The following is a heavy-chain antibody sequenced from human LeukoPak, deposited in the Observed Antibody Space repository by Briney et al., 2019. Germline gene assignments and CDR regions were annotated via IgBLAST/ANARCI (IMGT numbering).Heavy chain of an antibody. J-gene: IGHJ3*02. D-gene: IGHD3-3*01. V-gene: IGHV4-4*02. CDR2: IYHSGST. CDR3: ARASGVVIIVHDAFDI. Sequence: SGTLSLTCAVSGGSISSSNWWSWVRQPPGKGLEWIGEIYHSGSTNYNPSLKSRVTISVDKSKNQFSLKLSSVTAADTAVYYCARASGVVIIVHDAFDIWGQGTMVTVSS. CDR1: GGSISSSNW.